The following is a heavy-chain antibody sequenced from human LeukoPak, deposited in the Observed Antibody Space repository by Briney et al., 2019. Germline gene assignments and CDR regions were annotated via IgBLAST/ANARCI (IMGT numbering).Heavy chain of an antibody. CDR1: GFTFSSYS. Sequence: GGSLRLSCAASGFTFSSYSMNWVRQAPGKGLEWVSSITSSSSYIYYADSVKGRFTISRDNAKNSLYLHMNSLRAEDTAVYYCARDKGGYEPIDYWGQGTLVTVSS. D-gene: IGHD5-12*01. CDR3: ARDKGGYEPIDY. CDR2: ITSSSSYI. V-gene: IGHV3-21*01. J-gene: IGHJ4*02.